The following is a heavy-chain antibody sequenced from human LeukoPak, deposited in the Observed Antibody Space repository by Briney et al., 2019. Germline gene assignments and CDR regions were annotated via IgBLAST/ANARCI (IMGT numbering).Heavy chain of an antibody. CDR3: AKDPGIWLGEPYFDY. D-gene: IGHD3-10*01. CDR2: ISYDGSNK. V-gene: IGHV3-30*18. J-gene: IGHJ4*02. CDR1: GFTFSSYG. Sequence: GGSLRLSCAASGFTFSSYGMHWVRQAPGKGLEWVAVISYDGSNKYYADSVKGRFTISRDNSKNTLYLQMNSLRAEDTAVYYCAKDPGIWLGEPYFDYWGQGTLVTVSS.